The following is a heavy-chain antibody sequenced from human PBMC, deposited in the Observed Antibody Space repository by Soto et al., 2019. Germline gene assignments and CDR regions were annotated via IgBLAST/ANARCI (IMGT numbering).Heavy chain of an antibody. D-gene: IGHD4-4*01. Sequence: WGALRLSWASAGFTFSGYWVYLVLQTPGKGLVWVSRINGDGTSTGYADSVKGRFTISRDNAKNTLYLQMNSLRAEDTAVYYCARDPRNLGLDPWGLGTLVTVSS. CDR1: GFTFSGYW. CDR3: ARDPRNLGLDP. CDR2: INGDGTST. J-gene: IGHJ5*02. V-gene: IGHV3-74*01.